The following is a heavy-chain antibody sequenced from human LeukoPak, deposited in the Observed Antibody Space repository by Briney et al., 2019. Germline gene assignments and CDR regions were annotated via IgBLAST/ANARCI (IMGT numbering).Heavy chain of an antibody. V-gene: IGHV3-74*01. CDR2: INSDGSST. D-gene: IGHD6-19*01. CDR1: GFTFSSYW. Sequence: GGSLRLSCAASGFTFSSYWMHWVRQAPGKGLVWVSRINSDGSSTSYADSVKGRFTISRDNAKNSLYLQMNSLPAEDTAVYYCARIHGYSTGWYYFDYWGQGTLVTVSS. CDR3: ARIHGYSTGWYYFDY. J-gene: IGHJ4*02.